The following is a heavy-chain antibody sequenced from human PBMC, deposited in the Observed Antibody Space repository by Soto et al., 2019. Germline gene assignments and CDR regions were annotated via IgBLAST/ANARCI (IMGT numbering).Heavy chain of an antibody. CDR3: ARAPNFSYSSSWYLYWGEQRVLLWFDP. Sequence: SETLSLTCTVSGGSISSGGYYWSWSRQHPGKGLEWVGYIYYSGSTYYNPSLKSRVTISVDTSKNQFSLKLSSVTAADTAVYYCARAPNFSYSSSWYLYWGEQRVLLWFDPWGQGTLVTVSS. J-gene: IGHJ5*02. V-gene: IGHV4-31*03. CDR1: GGSISSGGYY. CDR2: IYYSGST. D-gene: IGHD6-13*01.